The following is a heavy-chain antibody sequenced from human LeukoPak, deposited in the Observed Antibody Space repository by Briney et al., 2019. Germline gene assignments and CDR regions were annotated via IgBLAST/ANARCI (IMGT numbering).Heavy chain of an antibody. CDR3: ARGEGYYASGSYYIDY. V-gene: IGHV3-21*01. CDR2: ITTSSTYI. Sequence: GGSLRLSCAASGFTFSSYTMNWVRQAPGKGLEWVSSITTSSTYIYYADSVRGRFTISRDNAKNSLYLRMSSLRVEDTAVYYCARGEGYYASGSYYIDYWGQGTLVAVSS. D-gene: IGHD3-10*01. J-gene: IGHJ4*02. CDR1: GFTFSSYT.